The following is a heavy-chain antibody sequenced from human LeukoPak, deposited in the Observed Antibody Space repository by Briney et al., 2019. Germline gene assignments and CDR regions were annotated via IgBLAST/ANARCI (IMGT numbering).Heavy chain of an antibody. D-gene: IGHD5-12*01. CDR2: ISGSGGST. CDR3: AKDLQTLGRSGAYSGYDSDYYYYYMDV. Sequence: PGGSLRLSCAASGFTFSSYAMSWVRQAPGKGLEWVSAISGSGGSTYYADSVKGRFTISRDNSKNTLYLQMNSLRAEDTAVYYCAKDLQTLGRSGAYSGYDSDYYYYYMDVWGKGTTVTVSS. J-gene: IGHJ6*03. V-gene: IGHV3-23*01. CDR1: GFTFSSYA.